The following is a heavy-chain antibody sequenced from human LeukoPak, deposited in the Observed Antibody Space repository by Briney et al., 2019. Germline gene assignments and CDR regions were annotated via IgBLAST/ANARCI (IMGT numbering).Heavy chain of an antibody. CDR3: ARDIEAAGLFLDY. CDR1: GFTFRSYW. Sequence: GGSLRLSCAASGFTFRSYWMIWVRQAPGKGLEGVANMKYDGSEKYYVDSVKGRFTISRDNAKNSLYLQMNSLRAEDTAVYYCARDIEAAGLFLDYWGQGTLVTVSS. J-gene: IGHJ4*02. D-gene: IGHD6-13*01. CDR2: MKYDGSEK. V-gene: IGHV3-7*01.